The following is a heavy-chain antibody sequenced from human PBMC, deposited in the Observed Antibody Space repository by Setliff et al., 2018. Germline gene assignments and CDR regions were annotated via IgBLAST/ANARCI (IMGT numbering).Heavy chain of an antibody. J-gene: IGHJ4*02. CDR1: GFAFSSYG. D-gene: IGHD5-12*01. Sequence: GGSLRLSCVGAGFAFSSYGMNWVSQAPGKGLELLSFISASSSYIDYADSVKCRFTIFRDNAKNSLCLQINSLRAEDTAVYYCARGERRWLRYSLDYWGQGTLVTVSS. V-gene: IGHV3-21*01. CDR2: ISASSSYI. CDR3: ARGERRWLRYSLDY.